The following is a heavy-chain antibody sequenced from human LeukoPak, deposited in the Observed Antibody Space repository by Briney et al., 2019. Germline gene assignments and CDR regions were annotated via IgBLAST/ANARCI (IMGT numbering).Heavy chain of an antibody. CDR1: GFTFSSYA. D-gene: IGHD6-19*01. J-gene: IGHJ4*02. CDR2: ISYDGSNK. CDR3: ASLTGGVAGTTPGTFDY. Sequence: GGSLRLSCAASGFTFSSYAMHWVRQAPGKGLEWVAVISYDGSNKYYADSVKGRFTISRDNSKNTLYLQMNSLRAEDTAVYYCASLTGGVAGTTPGTFDYWGQGTLVTVSS. V-gene: IGHV3-30-3*01.